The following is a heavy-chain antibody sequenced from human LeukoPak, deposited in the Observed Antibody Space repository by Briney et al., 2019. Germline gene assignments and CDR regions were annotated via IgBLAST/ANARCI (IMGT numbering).Heavy chain of an antibody. V-gene: IGHV3-23*01. CDR3: AKGDYDILTGLYYFDY. CDR1: GFPVSSNY. CDR2: ISGSGGST. J-gene: IGHJ4*02. D-gene: IGHD3-9*01. Sequence: PGGSLRLSCAASGFPVSSNYMNWVRQAPGKGLEWVSAISGSGGSTYYADSVKGRFTISRDNSKNTLYLQMNSLRAEDTAVYYCAKGDYDILTGLYYFDYWGQGTLVTVSS.